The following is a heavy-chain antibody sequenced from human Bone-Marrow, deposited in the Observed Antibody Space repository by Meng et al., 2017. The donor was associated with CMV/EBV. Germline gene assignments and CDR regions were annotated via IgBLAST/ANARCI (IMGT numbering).Heavy chain of an antibody. J-gene: IGHJ6*02. CDR2: IKQDGSEK. D-gene: IGHD6-6*01. CDR1: GFSFSSYW. CDR3: ARDLGSSIAASRGFYYYYYYGMDV. V-gene: IGHV3-7*01. Sequence: GESLKISCAGSGFSFSSYWISWVRQAPGKGLEWVANIKQDGSEKYYVDSVKGRFTISRDNAKNSLYLQMNSLRAEDTAVYYCARDLGSSIAASRGFYYYYYYGMDVWGQGPTVTVSS.